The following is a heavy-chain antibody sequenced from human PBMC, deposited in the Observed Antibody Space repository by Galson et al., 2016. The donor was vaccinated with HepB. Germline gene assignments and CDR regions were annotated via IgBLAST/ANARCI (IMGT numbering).Heavy chain of an antibody. Sequence: CAISGDSVSSDSTSWNWIRQSPSRGLEWLGRTYYRSKWYNDYAASVESRITINPDTSNNQFSLRLDSVTPEDTAVYYCARGSTLHSWGQGTLGTVSS. CDR1: GDSVSSDSTS. J-gene: IGHJ4*02. CDR3: ARGSTLHS. V-gene: IGHV6-1*01. CDR2: TYYRSKWYN. D-gene: IGHD1-26*01.